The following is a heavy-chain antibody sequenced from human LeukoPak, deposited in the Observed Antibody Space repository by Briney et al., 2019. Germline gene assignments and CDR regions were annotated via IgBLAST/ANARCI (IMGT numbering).Heavy chain of an antibody. CDR3: AVDSSGYSYDFDY. V-gene: IGHV1-69*01. Sequence: SVKVSCKASGGTFSSYAISWVRQAPGQGLEWMGGIIPIFGTANYTQKFQGRVTITADESTSTAYMELSSLRSEDTAVYYCAVDSSGYSYDFDYWGQGTLVTVSS. CDR2: IIPIFGTA. J-gene: IGHJ4*02. CDR1: GGTFSSYA. D-gene: IGHD3-22*01.